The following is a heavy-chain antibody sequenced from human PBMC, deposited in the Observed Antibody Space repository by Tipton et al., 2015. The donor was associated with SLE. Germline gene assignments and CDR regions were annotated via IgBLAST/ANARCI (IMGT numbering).Heavy chain of an antibody. Sequence: TLSLTCTVSGGSINSYYWSWIRQPPGKGLEWIGYISFSGLTNYNPSVRSRVSTSMDTSKNQFSLKMSSVTAADTALYYCARHKLGFSWTYFDSWGQGTLVTVSS. CDR3: ARHKLGFSWTYFDS. V-gene: IGHV4-59*08. CDR2: ISFSGLT. J-gene: IGHJ4*02. D-gene: IGHD3-3*01. CDR1: GGSINSYY.